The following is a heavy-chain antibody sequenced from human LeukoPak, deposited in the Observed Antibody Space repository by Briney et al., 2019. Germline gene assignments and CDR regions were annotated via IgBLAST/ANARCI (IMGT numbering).Heavy chain of an antibody. J-gene: IGHJ4*02. D-gene: IGHD5-12*01. V-gene: IGHV1-2*02. CDR1: GYTFVDYY. CDR2: LNPRSGAT. Sequence: GASVTVSFKASGYTFVDYYLYWVRQAPGQGLEWMGWLNPRSGATNYAQKFQARVTMTRDTSINTAYMELSRLRSDDTAVYYCARDHRRGSTGYDMPADWGQGTLVTVSS. CDR3: ARDHRRGSTGYDMPAD.